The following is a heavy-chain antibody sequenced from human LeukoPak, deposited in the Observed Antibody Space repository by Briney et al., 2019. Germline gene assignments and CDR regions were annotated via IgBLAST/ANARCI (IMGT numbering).Heavy chain of an antibody. D-gene: IGHD6-19*01. Sequence: ASVKVSCKASGYTFTGYYMHWVRQAPGHGLEWMGWINPHSGGTNYAQKFQGRVTMTSDTSISTAYMELSWLRSDDTAVYYCARGQESSSGWFEAFDIWGQGTMVTVSS. V-gene: IGHV1-2*02. J-gene: IGHJ3*02. CDR1: GYTFTGYY. CDR3: ARGQESSSGWFEAFDI. CDR2: INPHSGGT.